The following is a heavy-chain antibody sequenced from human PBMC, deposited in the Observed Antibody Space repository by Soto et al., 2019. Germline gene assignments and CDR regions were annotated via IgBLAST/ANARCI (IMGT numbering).Heavy chain of an antibody. D-gene: IGHD2-15*01. CDR2: INPNSGGT. CDR1: GYTFTGYY. V-gene: IGHV1-2*04. Sequence: GASVKVSCKASGYTFTGYYMHWVRQAPGQGLEWMGWINPNSGGTSYAQKFQGWVTMTRDTSISTAYMELSRLRSDDTAVYYCARGMVVVAATSYYYYYYMDVWGKGTTVTVSS. CDR3: ARGMVVVAATSYYYYYYMDV. J-gene: IGHJ6*03.